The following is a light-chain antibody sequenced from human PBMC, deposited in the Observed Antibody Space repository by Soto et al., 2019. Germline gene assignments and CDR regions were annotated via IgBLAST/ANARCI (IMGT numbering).Light chain of an antibody. CDR2: GAC. Sequence: EIVLTQSPGTLSLSPGERATLSCRASQSVSNNYLAWYQQTPGQAPRLLIYGACNRATGIPDRLSGSGSGTDFTLTISRLEPEDFAVYYCQQYGSSSWTFGQGTKVDIK. V-gene: IGKV3-20*01. J-gene: IGKJ1*01. CDR3: QQYGSSSWT. CDR1: QSVSNNY.